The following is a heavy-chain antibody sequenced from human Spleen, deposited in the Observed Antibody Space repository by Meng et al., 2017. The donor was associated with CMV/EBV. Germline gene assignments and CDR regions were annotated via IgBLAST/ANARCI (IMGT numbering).Heavy chain of an antibody. D-gene: IGHD1-26*01. J-gene: IGHJ4*02. Sequence: SGGTFIIYTICWVRQAPGQGLGWMGGIMPILGTAIYAQKFQGRVTITTDDSTSTVYMELSSLRSEDTAVYFCARGLESGTYYTPFDYWGRGTLVTVSS. V-gene: IGHV1-69*16. CDR3: ARGLESGTYYTPFDY. CDR1: GGTFIIYT. CDR2: IMPILGTA.